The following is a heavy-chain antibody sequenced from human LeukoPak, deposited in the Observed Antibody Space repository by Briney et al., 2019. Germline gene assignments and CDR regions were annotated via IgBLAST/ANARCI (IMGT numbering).Heavy chain of an antibody. CDR3: ARRFKVAGNIDY. Sequence: SETLSLTCTVSGGSISSYYWSWIRQPPGKGLEWIGYIYYSGSTNYNPSLKSRVTISVDTSKNQFSLKLSSVTAADTAVYYCARRFKVAGNIDYWGQGTLVTVSS. CDR1: GGSISSYY. J-gene: IGHJ4*02. D-gene: IGHD2-15*01. V-gene: IGHV4-59*08. CDR2: IYYSGST.